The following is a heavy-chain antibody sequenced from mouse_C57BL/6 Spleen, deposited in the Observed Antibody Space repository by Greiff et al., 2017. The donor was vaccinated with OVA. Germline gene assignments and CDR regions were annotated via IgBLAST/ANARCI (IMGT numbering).Heavy chain of an antibody. CDR1: GYTFTDYN. CDR2: INPNNGGT. J-gene: IGHJ3*01. Sequence: VQLQQSGPELVKPGASVKIPCKASGYTFTDYNMDWVKQSHGKSLEWIGDINPNNGGTIYNQKFKGKATLTVDKSSSTAYMELRSLTSEDTAVYYCARSRDYDGGAWFAYWGQGTLVTVSA. V-gene: IGHV1-18*01. CDR3: ARSRDYDGGAWFAY. D-gene: IGHD2-4*01.